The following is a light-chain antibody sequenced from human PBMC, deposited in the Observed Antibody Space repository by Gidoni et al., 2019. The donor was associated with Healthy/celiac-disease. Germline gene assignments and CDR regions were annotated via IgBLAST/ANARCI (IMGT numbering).Light chain of an antibody. Sequence: DIQMTQYPYSLSASVGDRVTITCRASQSSSSYLNWYQQKPGKAPKLLIDAASSLPSGVPSSFSGSGSGTDFTLTISSLQPEDFATYYCQQSYSTPTFXXXTKVEIK. CDR1: QSSSSY. CDR3: QQSYSTPT. CDR2: AAS. J-gene: IGKJ1*01. V-gene: IGKV1-39*01.